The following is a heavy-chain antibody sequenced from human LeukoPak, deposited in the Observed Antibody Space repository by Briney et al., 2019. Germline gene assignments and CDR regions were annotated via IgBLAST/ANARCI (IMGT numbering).Heavy chain of an antibody. D-gene: IGHD3-22*01. CDR1: GYSISSGYY. V-gene: IGHV4-38-2*02. CDR3: ARGDSSGSACYFDY. J-gene: IGHJ4*02. Sequence: SETLSLTCTVSGYSISSGYYWGWIRQPPGKGLEWIGSIYHSGSTNYNPSLKSRVTISVDTSKNQFSLKLSSVTAADTAVYYCARGDSSGSACYFDYWGQGTLVTVSS. CDR2: IYHSGST.